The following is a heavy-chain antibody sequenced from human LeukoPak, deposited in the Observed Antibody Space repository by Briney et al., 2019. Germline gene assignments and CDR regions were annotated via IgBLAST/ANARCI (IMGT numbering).Heavy chain of an antibody. D-gene: IGHD5-18*01. CDR2: INPNSGGT. V-gene: IGHV1-2*02. J-gene: IGHJ4*02. CDR3: ARVHVDTAMVTFFDY. CDR1: GYTFTGYY. Sequence: ASVKVSCKASGYTFTGYYMHWVRQAPGQGLEWMGWINPNSGGTNYAQKFQSRVTMTRDTSISTAYMELSRLRSDDTAVYYCARVHVDTAMVTFFDYWGQGTLVTVSS.